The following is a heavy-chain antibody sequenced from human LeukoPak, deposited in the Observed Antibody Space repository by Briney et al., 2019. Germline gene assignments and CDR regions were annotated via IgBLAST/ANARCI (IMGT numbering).Heavy chain of an antibody. CDR1: GGSISRYY. CDR3: ARDSAIQLWLGYFDY. D-gene: IGHD5-18*01. CDR2: IYYSGST. Sequence: SETLSLTCTVSGGSISRYYWSWIRQPPGKGLEWIGYIYYSGSTNYNPSLKSRVTISVDTSKNQFSLKLSSVTAADTAVYYCARDSAIQLWLGYFDYWGQGTLVTVSS. V-gene: IGHV4-59*12. J-gene: IGHJ4*02.